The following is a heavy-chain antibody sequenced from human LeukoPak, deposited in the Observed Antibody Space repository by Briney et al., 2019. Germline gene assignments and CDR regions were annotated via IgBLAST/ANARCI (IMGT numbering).Heavy chain of an antibody. V-gene: IGHV4-39*01. D-gene: IGHD3-22*01. CDR1: GGSISSSSYY. J-gene: IGHJ3*02. CDR3: ARQERGYDGSGHRAFDI. CDR2: IYYSGST. Sequence: PSETLSLTCTVPGGSISSSSYYWGWIRQPPGKGLEWIGSIYYSGSTYYNPSLKSRVTLSVDTSKNQFSLKLRSVTAADTAVYYCARQERGYDGSGHRAFDIWGQGTMVTISS.